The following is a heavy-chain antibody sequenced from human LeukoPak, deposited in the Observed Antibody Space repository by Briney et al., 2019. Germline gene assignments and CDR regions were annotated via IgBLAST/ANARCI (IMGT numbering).Heavy chain of an antibody. D-gene: IGHD3-16*02. CDR1: GFAFTTYE. Sequence: GGSLRLSCSASGFAFTTYEMNWVRQAPGKGLEWVSYISSSGSTIFYADSVMGRFTISRDNAKNSLYLQMNSLRAEDTAVYYCARSMITFGGVIVPFDYWGQGTLVTVSS. CDR2: ISSSGSTI. J-gene: IGHJ4*02. V-gene: IGHV3-48*03. CDR3: ARSMITFGGVIVPFDY.